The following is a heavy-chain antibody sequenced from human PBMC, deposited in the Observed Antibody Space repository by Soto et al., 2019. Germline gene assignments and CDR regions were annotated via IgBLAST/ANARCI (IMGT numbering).Heavy chain of an antibody. CDR1: GGTFSSYA. Sequence: SVKVSCKASGGTFSSYAISWVRQAPGQGLEWMGGIIPIFGTANYAQKFQGRVTITADESTSTAYMELSSLGSEDTAVYYCARDLSTMVRGAYYYYYGMDVWGQGTTVTVSS. J-gene: IGHJ6*02. CDR2: IIPIFGTA. CDR3: ARDLSTMVRGAYYYYYGMDV. D-gene: IGHD3-10*01. V-gene: IGHV1-69*13.